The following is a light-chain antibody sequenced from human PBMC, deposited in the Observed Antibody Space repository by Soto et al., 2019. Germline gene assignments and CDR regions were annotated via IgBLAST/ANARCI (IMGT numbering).Light chain of an antibody. V-gene: IGLV1-51*01. CDR1: NSNIGTNS. CDR2: EDN. Sequence: QSVLTQPPSVSAAPGQKVIISCSGSNSNIGTNSVSWYQQFPGTAPKLLIHEDNKRPSGIPDRFSGSKSGTSATLGITGLQTGDEADYYCGAWDSSLSSGQFGGGTQLTVL. J-gene: IGLJ2*01. CDR3: GAWDSSLSSGQ.